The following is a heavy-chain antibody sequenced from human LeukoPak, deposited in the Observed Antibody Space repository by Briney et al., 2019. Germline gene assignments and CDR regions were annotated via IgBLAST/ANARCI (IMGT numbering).Heavy chain of an antibody. CDR2: IWYDGSNK. V-gene: IGHV3-33*08. Sequence: PGRSLRLSCAASGFTFSSYGMHWVRQAPGKGLEWVAVIWYDGSNKYYADSVKGRFTISRDNSKNTLYLQMNSLRAEDTAVYYCARDQGVVVTTELGFDYWGQGTLVTVSS. CDR1: GFTFSSYG. CDR3: ARDQGVVVTTELGFDY. J-gene: IGHJ4*02. D-gene: IGHD3-22*01.